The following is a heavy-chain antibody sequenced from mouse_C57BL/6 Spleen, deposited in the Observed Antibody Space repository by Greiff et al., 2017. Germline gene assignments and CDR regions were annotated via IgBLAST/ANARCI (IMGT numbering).Heavy chain of an antibody. CDR1: GYSFTDYN. V-gene: IGHV1-39*01. CDR3: ARGIYDGSSYWYFDV. J-gene: IGHJ1*03. CDR2: INPNYGTT. D-gene: IGHD2-3*01. Sequence: LVESGPELVKPGASVKISCKASGYSFTDYNMNWVKQSNGTSLEWIGVINPNYGTTSYNQKFKGKATLTVDQSSSTAYMQLNSLTSEDSAVYYCARGIYDGSSYWYFDVWGTGTTVTVSS.